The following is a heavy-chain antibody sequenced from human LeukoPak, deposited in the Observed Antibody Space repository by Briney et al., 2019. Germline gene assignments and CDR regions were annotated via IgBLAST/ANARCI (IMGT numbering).Heavy chain of an antibody. Sequence: SETLSLTCTVSGGSISSYYWSWIRQPPGKGPEWIGYIYYSGSTNYNPSLKSRVTISVDTSKNQFSLKLSSVTAADTAVYYCARGRGAYYFDYWGQGTLVTVSS. J-gene: IGHJ4*02. CDR1: GGSISSYY. CDR2: IYYSGST. CDR3: ARGRGAYYFDY. V-gene: IGHV4-59*01. D-gene: IGHD6-25*01.